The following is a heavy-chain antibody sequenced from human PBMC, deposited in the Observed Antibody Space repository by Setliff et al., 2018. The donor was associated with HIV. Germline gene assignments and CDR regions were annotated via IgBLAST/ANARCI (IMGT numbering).Heavy chain of an antibody. V-gene: IGHV4-59*01. CDR3: ARMSAGYDSGSKIHYYMDV. CDR2: TYYSGST. CDR1: GDSMNNNY. Sequence: SLTCTVSGDSMNNNYWGWIRQPPGKGLEWLAKTYYSGSTSSNPSLQSRVTISLDTSKSQVSLKLNAVTAADTAVYYCARMSAGYDSGSKIHYYMDVWGKGTSVTAP. J-gene: IGHJ6*03. D-gene: IGHD5-12*01.